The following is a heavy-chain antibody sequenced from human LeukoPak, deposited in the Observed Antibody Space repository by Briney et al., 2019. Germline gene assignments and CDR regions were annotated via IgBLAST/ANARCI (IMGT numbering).Heavy chain of an antibody. CDR1: GYTFTSYA. V-gene: IGHV1-69*05. CDR3: ARGGRPCGSDCYSFDYFDY. D-gene: IGHD2-21*02. Sequence: SVKVSCKASGYTFTSYAISWVRQAPGQGLEWMGGIIPIFGTVNYAQKFQGRVTITTDESTSTAYMELSSLRSEDTAVYYCARGGRPCGSDCYSFDYFDYWGQGTLVTVSS. J-gene: IGHJ4*02. CDR2: IIPIFGTV.